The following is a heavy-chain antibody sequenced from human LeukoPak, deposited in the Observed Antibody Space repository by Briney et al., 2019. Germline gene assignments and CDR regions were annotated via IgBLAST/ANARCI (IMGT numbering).Heavy chain of an antibody. CDR1: GFNFSSYA. CDR3: AKDLQSGKDVLRGIIGVFDI. V-gene: IGHV3-23*01. D-gene: IGHD3-10*01. CDR2: FSGSGDTT. Sequence: PGGSLRLSCAASGFNFSSYAMTWVRQAPGKGLEWVSVFSGSGDTTYYADSVKGRFIISRDNSKSTLYLQMNSLRAEDTAVYYCAKDLQSGKDVLRGIIGVFDIWGQGAMVTVSS. J-gene: IGHJ3*02.